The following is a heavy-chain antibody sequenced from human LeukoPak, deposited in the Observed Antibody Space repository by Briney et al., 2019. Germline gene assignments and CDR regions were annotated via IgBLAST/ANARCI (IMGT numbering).Heavy chain of an antibody. Sequence: PSETLSLTCTVSGGSISSYYWSWIRQPPGKGLEWIGSIYYTGSTYYNPSLKSRVTISVDTSKNQFSLRLSSVTAADTAVYYCARGPGGYDDWGQGTLVTVSS. V-gene: IGHV4-59*05. CDR2: IYYTGST. D-gene: IGHD5-12*01. J-gene: IGHJ4*02. CDR1: GGSISSYY. CDR3: ARGPGGYDD.